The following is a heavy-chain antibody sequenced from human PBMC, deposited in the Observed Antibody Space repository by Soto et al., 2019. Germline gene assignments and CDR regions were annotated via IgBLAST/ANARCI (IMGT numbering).Heavy chain of an antibody. CDR3: AGEPKGGPAAGAIEI. CDR1: GGSINSGDYY. Sequence: PSETLSLTCTVSGGSINSGDYYWTWVRQPPGKDLEWIGFIFYTGSPYYNPSLKSRIAISVDTSENQFSLNLTSVTAADTAVYFCAGEPKGGPAAGAIEIWGQGTMVTVSS. CDR2: IFYTGSP. V-gene: IGHV4-30-4*01. J-gene: IGHJ3*02. D-gene: IGHD6-25*01.